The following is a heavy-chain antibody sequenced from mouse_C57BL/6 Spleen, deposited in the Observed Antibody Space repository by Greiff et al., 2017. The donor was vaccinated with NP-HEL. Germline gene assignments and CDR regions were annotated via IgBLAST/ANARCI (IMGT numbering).Heavy chain of an antibody. CDR2: IYPGDGDT. CDR3: ARVPSAYFDY. J-gene: IGHJ2*01. CDR1: GYAFSSSW. Sequence: VQLQESGPELVKPGASVKISCKASGYAFSSSWMNWVKQRPGKGLEWIGRIYPGDGDTNYNGKFKGKATLTADKSSSTAYMQLSSLTSEDTAVYFCARVPSAYFDYWGQGTTLTVSS. V-gene: IGHV1-82*01.